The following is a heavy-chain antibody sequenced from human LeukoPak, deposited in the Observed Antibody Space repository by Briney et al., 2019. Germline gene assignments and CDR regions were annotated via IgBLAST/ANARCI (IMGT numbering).Heavy chain of an antibody. CDR3: ARAGSGWYEIDS. CDR1: RFTFNSYA. J-gene: IGHJ4*02. D-gene: IGHD6-19*01. Sequence: GRSLRLSCAASRFTFNSYAMHWVRQVPGKGLDWVALIWSDGSNKYYADSVKGRFTISRDISKNTLYLQMNSLRAEDTALYYCARAGSGWYEIDSWGQGTLVTVSP. V-gene: IGHV3-33*01. CDR2: IWSDGSNK.